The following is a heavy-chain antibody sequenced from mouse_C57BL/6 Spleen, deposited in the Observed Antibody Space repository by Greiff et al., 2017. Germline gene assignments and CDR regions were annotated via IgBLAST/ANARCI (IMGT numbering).Heavy chain of an antibody. CDR2: ISNGGGST. Sequence: EVKVVESGGGLVQPGGSLKLSCAASGFTFSDYYMYWVRQTPEKRLEWVAYISNGGGSTYYPDTVKGRFTISRDNAKNTLYLQMSRLKSEDTAMYYCARQNSYWYFDVWGTGTTVTVSS. V-gene: IGHV5-12*01. J-gene: IGHJ1*03. CDR3: ARQNSYWYFDV. CDR1: GFTFSDYY.